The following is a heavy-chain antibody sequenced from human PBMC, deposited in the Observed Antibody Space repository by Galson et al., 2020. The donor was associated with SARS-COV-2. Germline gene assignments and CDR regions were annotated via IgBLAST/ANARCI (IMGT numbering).Heavy chain of an antibody. J-gene: IGHJ3*02. CDR3: ARDSIVVVTNDAFDI. V-gene: IGHV4-39*07. CDR1: GGSISSSSYY. D-gene: IGHD2-21*02. Sequence: SETLSLTCTVSGGSISSSSYYRGWIRQPPGKGLEWIGSIYYSGSTYYNPSLKSRVTISVDTSKNQFSLKLSSVTAADTAVYYCARDSIVVVTNDAFDIWGQGTMVTVSS. CDR2: IYYSGST.